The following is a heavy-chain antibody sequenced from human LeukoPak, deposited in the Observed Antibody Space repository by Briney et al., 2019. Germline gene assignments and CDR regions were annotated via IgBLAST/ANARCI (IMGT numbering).Heavy chain of an antibody. V-gene: IGHV1-69*01. Sequence: SVKVSCKASGGTFSSYAISWVRQATGQGLEWMGGIIPIFGTANYAQKFQGRVTITADEPTSTAYMELSSLRSEDTAVYYCARLYCGGDCYSGGGYFDYWGQGTLVTVSS. CDR1: GGTFSSYA. D-gene: IGHD2-21*01. J-gene: IGHJ4*02. CDR2: IIPIFGTA. CDR3: ARLYCGGDCYSGGGYFDY.